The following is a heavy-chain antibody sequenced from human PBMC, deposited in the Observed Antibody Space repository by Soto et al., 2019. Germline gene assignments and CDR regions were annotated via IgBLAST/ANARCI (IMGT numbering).Heavy chain of an antibody. Sequence: GGSLRLSCRASGFTFSNYWVNWVRQAPGKGLQWVANINQDGTKEYYVDSVKGRFTISRDNAKNSVFLQMNSLRAEDTAVYYCARAMDVWGQGTTVTVSS. J-gene: IGHJ6*02. CDR2: INQDGTKE. V-gene: IGHV3-7*05. CDR1: GFTFSNYW. CDR3: ARAMDV.